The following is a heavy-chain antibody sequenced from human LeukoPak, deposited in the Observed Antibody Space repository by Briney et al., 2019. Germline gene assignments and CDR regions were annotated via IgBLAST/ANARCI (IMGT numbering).Heavy chain of an antibody. CDR2: FDPEDGET. CDR3: ATGVGGSSAQWFDP. CDR1: GYTLTELS. J-gene: IGHJ5*02. Sequence: VASVKVSCKVSGYTLTELSMHWVRQAPGKGLEWMGGFDPEDGETIYAQKFQGRVTMTEDTSTDTAYMELSSLRSEDTAVYYCATGVGGSSAQWFDPWGQGTPVTVSS. V-gene: IGHV1-24*01. D-gene: IGHD3-16*01.